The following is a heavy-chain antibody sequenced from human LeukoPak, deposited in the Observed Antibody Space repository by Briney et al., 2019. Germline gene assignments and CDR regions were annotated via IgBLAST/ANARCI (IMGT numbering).Heavy chain of an antibody. V-gene: IGHV3-53*01. D-gene: IGHD1-26*01. CDR3: ARGTWGGLSGSDSYYYYYGMDV. CDR1: GFTVSSNY. Sequence: GGSLRLSCAASGFTVSSNYMSWVRQAPGKGLEWVSVIYSGGSTYYADSVKGRFTISRDNSKNTLYLQMNSLRAEDTAVYYCARGTWGGLSGSDSYYYYYGMDVWGQGTTVTVSS. CDR2: IYSGGST. J-gene: IGHJ6*02.